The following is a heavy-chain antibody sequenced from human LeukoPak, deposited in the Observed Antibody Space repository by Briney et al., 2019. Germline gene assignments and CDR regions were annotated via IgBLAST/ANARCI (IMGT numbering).Heavy chain of an antibody. J-gene: IGHJ6*02. D-gene: IGHD6-19*01. CDR2: IYFSGST. CDR1: GDITHY. CDR3: ARRRIRAVAGGMDV. Sequence: SETLSLTCTVSGDITHYWGWIRQPPGKGLECIGSIYFSGSTYYNPPLRSRVTISLDTSKKQLSLKLSSVTAADTAVYYCARRRIRAVAGGMDVWGQGTTVTVSS. V-gene: IGHV4-39*01.